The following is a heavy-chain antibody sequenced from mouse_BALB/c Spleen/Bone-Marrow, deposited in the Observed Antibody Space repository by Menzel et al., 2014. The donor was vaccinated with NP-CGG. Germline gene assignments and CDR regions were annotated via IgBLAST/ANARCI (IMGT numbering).Heavy chain of an antibody. D-gene: IGHD2-3*01. Sequence: VQLQQSGPELVKPGASVKISCKASGYSFXGYFMNWVMQSHGKSLEWIGRINPYNGDTFYNQKFKGKATLTVDKSSSTAHMELRSLASEDSAVYYCARGGLLRAMDYWGQGTSVTVSS. CDR1: GYSFXGYF. CDR2: INPYNGDT. J-gene: IGHJ4*01. V-gene: IGHV1-20*02. CDR3: ARGGLLRAMDY.